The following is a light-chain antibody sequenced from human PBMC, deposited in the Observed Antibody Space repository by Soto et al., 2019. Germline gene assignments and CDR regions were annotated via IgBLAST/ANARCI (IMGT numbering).Light chain of an antibody. J-gene: IGLJ1*01. CDR1: SSDVGGYNY. V-gene: IGLV2-14*01. Sequence: QSVLTQPASVSGSPGQSITISCTGTSSDVGGYNYVSWYQQHPGKVPKLMIYEVSNRPSGVSSRFSGSKSGSTASLTISGLQAEDEGDYYCSSSTTSGTLVFGTGTNVTVL. CDR3: SSSTTSGTLV. CDR2: EVS.